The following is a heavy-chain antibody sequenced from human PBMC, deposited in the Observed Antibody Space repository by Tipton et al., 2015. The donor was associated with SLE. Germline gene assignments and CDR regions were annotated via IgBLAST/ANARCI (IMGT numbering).Heavy chain of an antibody. V-gene: IGHV4-59*02. Sequence: TLSLTCTVSGRSVNNSYWSWIRQSPGKGLEWIGSVNRDEGTRSSLKSRVTISVDTSKNQFSLKVNSVTAADTAVYYCARLIAVSNTVDWFDPWGQGTLVTVSS. CDR3: ARLIAVSNTVDWFDP. CDR1: GRSVNNSY. J-gene: IGHJ5*02. D-gene: IGHD6-19*01. CDR2: VNRDEGT.